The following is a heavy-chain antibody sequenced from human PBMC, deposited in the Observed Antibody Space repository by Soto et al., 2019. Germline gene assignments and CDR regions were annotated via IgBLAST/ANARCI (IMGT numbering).Heavy chain of an antibody. CDR2: INHSGST. CDR1: GGSFSGYY. D-gene: IGHD2-15*01. J-gene: IGHJ4*02. Sequence: SETLSLTCAVYGGSFSGYYWSWIRQPPGKGLEWIGEINHSGSTNYNPSLKSRVTISVDTSKNQFSLKLSSVTAADTAVYYCASSSVVVVAAPSFDYWGQGTPVTVSS. CDR3: ASSSVVVVAAPSFDY. V-gene: IGHV4-34*01.